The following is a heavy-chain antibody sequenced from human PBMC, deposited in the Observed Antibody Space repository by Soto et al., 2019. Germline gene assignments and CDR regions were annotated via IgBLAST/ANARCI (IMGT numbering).Heavy chain of an antibody. CDR3: AKTPLYDSSGYSDY. CDR1: GFTFSSYA. Sequence: LRLSCAASGFTFSSYAMSWVRQAPGKGLEWVSAISGSGGSTYYADSVKGRFTISRDNSKNTLYLQMNSLRAEDTAVYYCAKTPLYDSSGYSDYWGQGTLVTVSS. J-gene: IGHJ4*02. D-gene: IGHD3-22*01. CDR2: ISGSGGST. V-gene: IGHV3-23*01.